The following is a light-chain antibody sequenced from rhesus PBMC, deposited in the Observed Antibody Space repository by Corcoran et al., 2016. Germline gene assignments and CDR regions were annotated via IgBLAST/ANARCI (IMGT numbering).Light chain of an antibody. CDR1: QGISNN. J-gene: IGKJ3*01. CDR2: KAS. V-gene: IGKV1-25*01. CDR3: QHGYGTPFT. Sequence: DIQMTQSPSSLSASVGDRVTITCQACQGISNNLAWYQQKPGKVPKLLIYKASTLQSGVPSRFSGSGSGTDFTLTISSLQPEDFATYYCQHGYGTPFTFGPGTKLDIK.